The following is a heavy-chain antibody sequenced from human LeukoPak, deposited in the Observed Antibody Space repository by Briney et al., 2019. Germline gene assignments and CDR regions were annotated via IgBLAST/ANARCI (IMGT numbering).Heavy chain of an antibody. CDR3: AREWELLWFDP. V-gene: IGHV3-30*04. J-gene: IGHJ5*02. CDR2: ISYDGSIK. Sequence: PGRSLRLSCAASGFTFSSCAMHCARQAPGKGLEWVAIISYDGSIKYYADSVKRRFTISRDNSKNKLYLQMNSLRAEDTAVYYCAREWELLWFDPWGQGTLVTVSS. D-gene: IGHD1-26*01. CDR1: GFTFSSCA.